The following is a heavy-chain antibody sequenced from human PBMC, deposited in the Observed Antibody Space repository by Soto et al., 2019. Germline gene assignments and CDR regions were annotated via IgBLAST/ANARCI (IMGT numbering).Heavy chain of an antibody. CDR2: ILPMFGTA. J-gene: IGHJ4*02. CDR1: GGTFSTYA. Sequence: QVKLVQSGAEVNKPESSVKVSCKAPGGTFSTYAISWVRQAPGQGLEWMGGILPMFGTANYAQRFQDRVTITADESTNTVYMELSSLRSEDTAVYFCASGIQLWLRRINNGYSGWGQGTLVTVSS. CDR3: ASGIQLWLRRINNGYSG. V-gene: IGHV1-69*12. D-gene: IGHD5-12*01.